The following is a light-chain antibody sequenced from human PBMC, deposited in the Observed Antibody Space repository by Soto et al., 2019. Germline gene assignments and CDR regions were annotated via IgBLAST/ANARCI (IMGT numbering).Light chain of an antibody. CDR3: QQYNNWPPIT. CDR2: DTS. V-gene: IGKV3-15*01. CDR1: QSVSIK. Sequence: EIVMTQSPATLSVSPGERATLSCRASQSVSIKLAWYQQKPGQAPRLLIYDTSTRATGIPARFSGSGSGTEFTLTISSLQSEDFAVYSCQQYNNWPPITFGQGPRLEI. J-gene: IGKJ5*01.